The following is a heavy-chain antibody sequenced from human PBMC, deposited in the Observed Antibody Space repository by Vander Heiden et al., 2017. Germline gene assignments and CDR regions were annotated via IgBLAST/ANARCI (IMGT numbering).Heavy chain of an antibody. CDR3: ARPYETRRIDAFDI. D-gene: IGHD3-22*01. CDR1: IGSISGRSYY. CDR2: IYYSGNT. J-gene: IGHJ3*02. Sequence: QLQVQESGPGLVKPSETLSLTCTVSIGSISGRSYYWAWIRKPPGKGLEWIGSIYYSGNTYYNPSLKSRVTISVDTSKNQFSLKLDSVSAADTAVYYCARPYETRRIDAFDIWDQGTMVTVSS. V-gene: IGHV4-39*01.